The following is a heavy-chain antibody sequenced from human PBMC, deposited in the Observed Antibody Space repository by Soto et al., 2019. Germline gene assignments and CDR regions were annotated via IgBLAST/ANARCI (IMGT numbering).Heavy chain of an antibody. Sequence: GGSLRLSCTASGFTFGDYAMSWFRQAPGKGLEWVGFIRSKAYGGTTEYAASVKGRFTISRDDSKSIAYLQMNSLKTEDTAVYYCTRVYYSSGWYWGFDYWGQGTLVTVSS. CDR2: IRSKAYGGTT. CDR3: TRVYYSSGWYWGFDY. V-gene: IGHV3-49*03. J-gene: IGHJ4*02. CDR1: GFTFGDYA. D-gene: IGHD6-19*01.